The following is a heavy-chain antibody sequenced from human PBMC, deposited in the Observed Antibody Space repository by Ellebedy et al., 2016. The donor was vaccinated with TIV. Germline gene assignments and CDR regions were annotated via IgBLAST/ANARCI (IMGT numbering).Heavy chain of an antibody. Sequence: GESLKISCKGSGYSFTSYWIGWVRQMPGKGLEWMGIIYPGDSDTRYSPSFQGQVTISADKSISTAYLQWSSLKASDTAMYYCARLVPIVGATTLGWFDPWGQGTLVTVSS. V-gene: IGHV5-51*01. J-gene: IGHJ5*02. CDR2: IYPGDSDT. D-gene: IGHD1-26*01. CDR1: GYSFTSYW. CDR3: ARLVPIVGATTLGWFDP.